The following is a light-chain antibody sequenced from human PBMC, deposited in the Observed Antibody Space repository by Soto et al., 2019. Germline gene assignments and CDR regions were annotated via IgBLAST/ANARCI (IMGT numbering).Light chain of an antibody. Sequence: QSALTQPASVSGSPGQSITISCTGTSSDVGSYNLVSWYQQHPGKAPKLMIYEVSKRPSGVSSRFSGSKSGNTASLTISGLQAEDEADYYCCSYVGSSTLVFGGGTKLT. CDR1: SSDVGSYNL. CDR2: EVS. J-gene: IGLJ2*01. V-gene: IGLV2-23*02. CDR3: CSYVGSSTLV.